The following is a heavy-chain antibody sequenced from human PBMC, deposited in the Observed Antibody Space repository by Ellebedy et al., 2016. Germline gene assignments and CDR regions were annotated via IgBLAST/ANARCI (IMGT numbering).Heavy chain of an antibody. J-gene: IGHJ4*02. CDR3: AKEGVGGWSDFDY. CDR2: ISSSSSYI. Sequence: GGSLRLXXAASGFTFSSYSMNWVRQAPGKGLEWVSSISSSSSYIYYADSVKGRFTISRDNAKNSLYLQMNSLRAEDTALYYCAKEGVGGWSDFDYWGQGTLVTVSS. CDR1: GFTFSSYS. D-gene: IGHD6-19*01. V-gene: IGHV3-21*04.